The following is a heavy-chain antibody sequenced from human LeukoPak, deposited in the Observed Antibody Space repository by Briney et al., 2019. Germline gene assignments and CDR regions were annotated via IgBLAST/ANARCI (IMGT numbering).Heavy chain of an antibody. D-gene: IGHD6-13*01. CDR2: IYYSGST. CDR1: GGFVSSGSHY. CDR3: ARRGSWSYYYAMDV. Sequence: SETLSLTCTVSGGFVSSGSHYWSWIRQHPGKGLEWIGYIYYSGSTNYNPSLKSRVTMSVDTSKNQFSLKLSSVTAADTAVYYCARRGSWSYYYAMDVWGQGTTVAVSS. V-gene: IGHV4-61*01. J-gene: IGHJ6*02.